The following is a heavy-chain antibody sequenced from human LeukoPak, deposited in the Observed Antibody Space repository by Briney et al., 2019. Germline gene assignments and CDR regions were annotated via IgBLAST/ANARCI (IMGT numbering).Heavy chain of an antibody. CDR1: GGSFSGYY. V-gene: IGHV4-34*01. Sequence: SETLSLTCAVYGGSFSGYYWSWIRQPPGKGLEWIGEINHSGSTNYNPSLKSRVTISVDTSKNQFSLKLSSVTAADTAVYYCARGRRYFGWLSKRNYYYYMDVWGKGTTVTVSS. CDR3: ARGRRYFGWLSKRNYYYYMDV. J-gene: IGHJ6*03. D-gene: IGHD3-9*01. CDR2: INHSGST.